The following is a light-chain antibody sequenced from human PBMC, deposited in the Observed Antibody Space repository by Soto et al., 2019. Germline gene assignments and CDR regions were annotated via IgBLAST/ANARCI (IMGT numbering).Light chain of an antibody. CDR2: EVT. Sequence: QSALTQPASVSGSPGQSITISCTGTSSDVGGYDFVSWYRQYPGQAPKILIYEVTHRPSGVPDRFSGSKSGNTASPTISGLQADDEADYYCSSYTITSSPVFGPGTKVTVL. J-gene: IGLJ1*01. CDR1: SSDVGGYDF. CDR3: SSYTITSSPV. V-gene: IGLV2-14*01.